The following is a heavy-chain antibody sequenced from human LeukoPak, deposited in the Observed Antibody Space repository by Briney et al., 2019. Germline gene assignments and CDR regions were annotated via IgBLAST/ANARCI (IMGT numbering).Heavy chain of an antibody. CDR2: ISSSSSYI. V-gene: IGHV3-21*01. CDR3: ARVGKGLSMAATVSKSGPCLDY. Sequence: GGSLRLSCAASGFTFSSYGMNWVRQAPGKGLEWVSSISSSSSYIYYADSVKGRFTISRDNAKNSLYLQMNSLRAEDTAVYYCARVGKGLSMAATVSKSGPCLDYWGQGTLVTVSS. D-gene: IGHD2-8*01. CDR1: GFTFSSYG. J-gene: IGHJ4*02.